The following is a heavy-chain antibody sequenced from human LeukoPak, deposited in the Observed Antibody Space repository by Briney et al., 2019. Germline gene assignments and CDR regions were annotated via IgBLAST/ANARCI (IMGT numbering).Heavy chain of an antibody. CDR3: ARWDSSGYYALTDY. D-gene: IGHD3-22*01. Sequence: SETLSLTCAVSGGXISSSNWWSWVRQPPGKGLEWIGEIYHSGSTNYNPSLKSRVTISVDKSKNQFSLKLSSVTAADTAVYYCARWDSSGYYALTDYWGQGTLVTVSS. J-gene: IGHJ4*02. CDR2: IYHSGST. V-gene: IGHV4-4*02. CDR1: GGXISSSNW.